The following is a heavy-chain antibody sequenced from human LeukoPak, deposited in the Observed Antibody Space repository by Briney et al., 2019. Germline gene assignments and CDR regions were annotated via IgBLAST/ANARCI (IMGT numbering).Heavy chain of an antibody. CDR1: GFTFSSYS. J-gene: IGHJ4*02. CDR3: AKGYSGYDVFDY. V-gene: IGHV3-21*01. CDR2: ISSSSSYI. D-gene: IGHD5-12*01. Sequence: GGSLRLSCAASGFTFSSYSMNWVRQAPGKGLEWVSSISSSSSYIYYADSVKGRFTISRDNAKNSLYLQMNSLRAEDKAVYYCAKGYSGYDVFDYWGQGTLVTVSS.